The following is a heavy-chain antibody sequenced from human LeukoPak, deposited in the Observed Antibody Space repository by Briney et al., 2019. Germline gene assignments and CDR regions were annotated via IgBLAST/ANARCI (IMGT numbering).Heavy chain of an antibody. CDR2: ISGSGGNT. Sequence: GGSLRLSCAASGFTVSSNYMSWVRQGPGKGLEWVSTISGSGGNTYYADSVKGRFTISRDTSKNTLYLQMNSPRAEDTAVYYCAKAPVTTCRGAFCYPFDYWGLGTLVTVSS. D-gene: IGHD2-15*01. V-gene: IGHV3-23*01. J-gene: IGHJ4*02. CDR1: GFTVSSNY. CDR3: AKAPVTTCRGAFCYPFDY.